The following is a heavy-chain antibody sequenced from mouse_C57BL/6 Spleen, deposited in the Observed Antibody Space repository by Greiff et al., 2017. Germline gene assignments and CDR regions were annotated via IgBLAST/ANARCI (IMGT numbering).Heavy chain of an antibody. V-gene: IGHV1-69*01. Sequence: VQLQQPGAELVMPGASVKLSCKASGYTFTSYWMHWVKQRPGQGLEWIGEIDPSDSYTNYNQKFKGKSTLTVDKSYSTAYLPLSSLTSEDSAVYYGAKSYGNYPNYYAMDYWGQGTSVTVSA. CDR2: IDPSDSYT. CDR3: AKSYGNYPNYYAMDY. J-gene: IGHJ4*01. CDR1: GYTFTSYW. D-gene: IGHD2-1*01.